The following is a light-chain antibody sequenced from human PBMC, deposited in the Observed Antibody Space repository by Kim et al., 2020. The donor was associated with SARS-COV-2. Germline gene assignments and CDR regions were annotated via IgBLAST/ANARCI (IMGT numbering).Light chain of an antibody. CDR2: DAS. V-gene: IGKV3-15*01. CDR3: QQYNNWPSLT. J-gene: IGKJ4*01. CDR1: QSVSSK. Sequence: EIVMTQSPATLSVSPGERATLSCRASQSVSSKLAWYHQKPGQAPRLLIYDASTRTTGIPSRFSSSGSGTEFTLTISSLQSEDFAVYYCQQYNNWPSLTFGGGLKVDIK.